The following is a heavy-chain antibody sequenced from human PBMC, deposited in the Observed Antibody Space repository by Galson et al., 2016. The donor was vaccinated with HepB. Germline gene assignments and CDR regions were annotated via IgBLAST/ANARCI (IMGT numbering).Heavy chain of an antibody. CDR3: TAMYYDY. Sequence: SLRLSCAVSGFTFSNAWMNWVRQAPGKGLEWVGRIKTKSAGGTADYGSPVKGRCTISRDDSKSKLYLQRDRLKTEATSVYYCTAMYYDYRGQGTLVTVSS. V-gene: IGHV3-15*01. CDR2: IKTKSAGGTA. D-gene: IGHD3-10*01. J-gene: IGHJ4*02. CDR1: GFTFSNAW.